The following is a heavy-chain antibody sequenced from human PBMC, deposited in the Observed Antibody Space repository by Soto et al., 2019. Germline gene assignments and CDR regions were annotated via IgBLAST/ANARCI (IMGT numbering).Heavy chain of an antibody. D-gene: IGHD5-12*01. CDR3: TKDDGYNDSTYYHYFGIDV. Sequence: PGGSLRLSCAASGFTFSGYYMHWVRQAPGKGLEWVAVISYDGSTEYYADSVKGRFTISRDNSANRLFLQMNSLRPEDTAVYYCTKDDGYNDSTYYHYFGIDVWGQGTTVTVSS. V-gene: IGHV3-30*18. J-gene: IGHJ6*02. CDR1: GFTFSGYY. CDR2: ISYDGSTE.